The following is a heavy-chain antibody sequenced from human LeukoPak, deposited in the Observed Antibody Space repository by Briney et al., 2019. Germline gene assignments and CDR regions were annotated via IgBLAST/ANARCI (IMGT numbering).Heavy chain of an antibody. D-gene: IGHD3-3*01. V-gene: IGHV3-21*04. J-gene: IGHJ4*02. CDR2: ISSSSSYI. CDR1: GFTFSSYS. Sequence: GGSLRLSCAASGFTFSSYSMNWVRQAPGKGLEWVSSISSSSSYIYYADSVKGRFTISRDNAKNTLYLQMNSLRAEDTAVYYCAKDPQYDFWSGYFAPFDYWGQGTLVTVSS. CDR3: AKDPQYDFWSGYFAPFDY.